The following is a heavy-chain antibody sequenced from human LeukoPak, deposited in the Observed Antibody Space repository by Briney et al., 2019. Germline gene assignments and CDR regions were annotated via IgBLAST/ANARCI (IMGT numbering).Heavy chain of an antibody. CDR3: AREGAARLIDY. CDR1: GGSISRGGYY. CDR2: IYYSGSI. V-gene: IGHV4-31*03. D-gene: IGHD6-6*01. Sequence: SSETLSLTCTVSGGSISRGGYYWSWIRQHPGKGLEYIGYIYYSGSIYYNPSLKSRVTMSVDTSNIQFSLKLTSVTAADTAVYYCAREGAARLIDYWGQGTLVTVSS. J-gene: IGHJ4*02.